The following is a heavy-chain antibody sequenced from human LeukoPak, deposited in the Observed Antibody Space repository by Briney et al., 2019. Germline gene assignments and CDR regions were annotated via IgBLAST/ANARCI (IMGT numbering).Heavy chain of an antibody. CDR1: GDSISRYY. CDR3: ARDLGGDSFDS. D-gene: IGHD3-3*01. J-gene: IGHJ4*02. CDR2: IYNSGST. V-gene: IGHV4-4*07. Sequence: PSETLSLTCTVSGDSISRYYWSWIRQTAEKGLEWIGRIYNSGSTNYNPSLKSRLTMSIDTSKNHFSLKLRSVTAADTAVYYCARDLGGDSFDSWGQGTLVTVSS.